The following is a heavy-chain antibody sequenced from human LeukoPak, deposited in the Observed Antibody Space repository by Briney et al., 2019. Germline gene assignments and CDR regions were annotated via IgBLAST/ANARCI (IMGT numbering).Heavy chain of an antibody. CDR3: ARVGTGRYYDFWSGYYRHDAFDI. CDR2: ISSSSSAI. CDR1: GFTFSSYS. V-gene: IGHV3-48*01. Sequence: PGGSLRLSCAASGFTFSSYSMNWVRQAPGKGLEWVSYISSSSSAIYYADSVKGRFTISRDNAKNSLYLQMNSLRAEDTAVYYCARVGTGRYYDFWSGYYRHDAFDIWGQGTMVTVSS. D-gene: IGHD3-3*01. J-gene: IGHJ3*02.